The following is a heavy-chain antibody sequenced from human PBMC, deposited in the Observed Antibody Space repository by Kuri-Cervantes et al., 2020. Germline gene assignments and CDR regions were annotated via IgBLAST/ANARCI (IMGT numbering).Heavy chain of an antibody. CDR2: IYHSGST. V-gene: IGHV4-30-2*01. Sequence: SCAVSGGSISSGGYSWSWIRQPPGKGLEWIGYIYHSGSTYYNPSLKSRVTISVDTSKNQFSLKLSSVTAADTAVYYCARTITMVRAAFDPWGQGTLVTVSS. J-gene: IGHJ5*02. D-gene: IGHD3-10*01. CDR3: ARTITMVRAAFDP. CDR1: GGSISSGGYS.